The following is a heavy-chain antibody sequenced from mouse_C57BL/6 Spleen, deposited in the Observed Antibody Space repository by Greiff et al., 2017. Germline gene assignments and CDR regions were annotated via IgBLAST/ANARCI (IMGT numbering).Heavy chain of an antibody. J-gene: IGHJ2*01. CDR3: ARGVYGNPYYFDY. Sequence: EVKLQESGPGLVKPSQSLSLTCSVTGYSITSGYYWNWIRQFPGNKLEWMGYISYDGSNNYNPSLKNRISITRDTSKNQFFLKLNSVTTEDTATYYCARGVYGNPYYFDYWGQGTTLTVSS. V-gene: IGHV3-6*01. CDR2: ISYDGSN. D-gene: IGHD2-10*02. CDR1: GYSITSGYY.